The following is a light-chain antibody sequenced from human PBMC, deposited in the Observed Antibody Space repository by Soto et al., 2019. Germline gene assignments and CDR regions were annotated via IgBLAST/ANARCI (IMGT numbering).Light chain of an antibody. CDR2: DVS. V-gene: IGLV2-14*01. CDR3: ASYTRTTTYV. Sequence: QSALTQPASVSGSPGQSITISCTGTSSDVGAYKFVSWYQQHPDKAPKLIIYDVSNRPSGVSTRFSGSKSGNTASLTISGLQAEDEADYYCASYTRTTTYVFGTGTQLTVL. J-gene: IGLJ1*01. CDR1: SSDVGAYKF.